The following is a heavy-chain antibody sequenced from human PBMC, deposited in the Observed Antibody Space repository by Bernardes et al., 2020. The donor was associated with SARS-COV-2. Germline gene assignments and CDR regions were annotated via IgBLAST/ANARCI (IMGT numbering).Heavy chain of an antibody. CDR1: GYTFTGYY. CDR3: ARGPPWWELSAEWGDY. D-gene: IGHD1-26*01. CDR2: INPNSGGT. V-gene: IGHV1-2*02. J-gene: IGHJ4*02. Sequence: SVKVSCQASGYTFTGYYMHWVRHAPGQGLEWMGWINPNSGGTNYAEKFQGRVTMTRDTCISTAYMELSSLRSDDTAVYDCARGPPWWELSAEWGDYWGQGTLVTVSS.